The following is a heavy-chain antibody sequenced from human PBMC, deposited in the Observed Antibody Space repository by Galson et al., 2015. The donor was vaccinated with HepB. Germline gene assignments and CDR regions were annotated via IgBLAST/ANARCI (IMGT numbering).Heavy chain of an antibody. Sequence: SLRLSCAASGFTFSSYGMHWVRQAPGKGLEWVAVISYDGSNKYYADSVKGRFTISRDNSKNTLYLQMNSLRAEDTAVYYCAKGTDHVGGNWAFVYWGQGTLVTVSS. CDR3: AKGTDHVGGNWAFVY. CDR1: GFTFSSYG. V-gene: IGHV3-30*18. D-gene: IGHD4-23*01. CDR2: ISYDGSNK. J-gene: IGHJ4*02.